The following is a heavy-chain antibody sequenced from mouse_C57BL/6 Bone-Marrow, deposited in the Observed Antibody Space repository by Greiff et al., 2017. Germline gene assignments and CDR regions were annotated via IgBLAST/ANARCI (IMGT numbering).Heavy chain of an antibody. V-gene: IGHV10-1*01. CDR1: GFSFNTYA. J-gene: IGHJ3*01. CDR3: VRHGGNWGFAY. D-gene: IGHD4-1*01. Sequence: EVMLVESGGGLVQPKGSLKLSCAASGFSFNTYAMNWVRQAPGKGLEWVARIRSKSNNYATYYADSVKDRFTISRDDSESMLYLQMNNLKTEDTAMYYCVRHGGNWGFAYGGQGTLVTVSA. CDR2: IRSKSNNYAT.